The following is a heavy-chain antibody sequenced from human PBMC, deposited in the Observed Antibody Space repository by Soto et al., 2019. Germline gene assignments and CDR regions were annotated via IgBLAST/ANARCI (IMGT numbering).Heavy chain of an antibody. CDR2: MNPNSGNT. CDR1: GCTFTGYD. CDR3: ARGGLWFGEPDAFDI. V-gene: IGHV1-8*01. Sequence: GASVKVSCKASGCTFTGYDINWGRQATVQGIEWMGWMNPNSGNTGYAQKFQGRVTMTRNTSISTAYMELSSLRSEDTAVYYCARGGLWFGEPDAFDIWGQGTMVTVSS. J-gene: IGHJ3*02. D-gene: IGHD3-10*01.